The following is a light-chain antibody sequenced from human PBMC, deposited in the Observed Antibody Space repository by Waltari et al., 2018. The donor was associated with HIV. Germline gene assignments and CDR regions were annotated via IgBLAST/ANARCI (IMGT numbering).Light chain of an antibody. J-gene: IGLJ2*01. V-gene: IGLV3-19*01. CDR1: NLRNYY. CDR3: SSRDNSGNHVV. Sequence: SSELTQDPAVSVALGQTVRITCQGDNLRNYYATWYQQKPGQAPLLVMYGKNNRPSGIPDRFSGSTSGNTASLTITGTQAEDEADYYCSSRDNSGNHVVFGGGTKLTVL. CDR2: GKN.